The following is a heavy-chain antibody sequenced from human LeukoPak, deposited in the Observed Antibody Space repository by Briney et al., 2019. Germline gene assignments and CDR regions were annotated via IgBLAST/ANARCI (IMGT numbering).Heavy chain of an antibody. D-gene: IGHD3-10*01. CDR1: GGSISSYY. V-gene: IGHV4-59*01. J-gene: IGHJ3*02. Sequence: SETLSLTCTVSGGSISSYYWSWIRQPAGKGLEWIGYIYYSGSTNYNPSLKSRVTISVDTSKNQFSLKLSSVTAADTAVYYCARWCYYGSGSRRDAFDIWGQGTMVTVSS. CDR3: ARWCYYGSGSRRDAFDI. CDR2: IYYSGST.